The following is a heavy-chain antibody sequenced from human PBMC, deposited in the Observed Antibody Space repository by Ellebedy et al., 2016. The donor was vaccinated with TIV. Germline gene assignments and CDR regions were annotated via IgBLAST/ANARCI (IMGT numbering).Heavy chain of an antibody. D-gene: IGHD3-10*01. Sequence: AASVKVSCKAPGGTFSSYAISWVRQAPGQGLEWLGGIIPIFGTANYAQKFQGRVTITADESTSTAYMELSSLRSEDTAVYYCARVNYYGSGKFDYWGQGTLVTVSS. CDR2: IIPIFGTA. J-gene: IGHJ4*02. CDR3: ARVNYYGSGKFDY. CDR1: GGTFSSYA. V-gene: IGHV1-69*13.